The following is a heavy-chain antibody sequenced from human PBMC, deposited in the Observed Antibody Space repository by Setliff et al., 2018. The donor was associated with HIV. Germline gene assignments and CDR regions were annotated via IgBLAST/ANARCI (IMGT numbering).Heavy chain of an antibody. D-gene: IGHD3-10*01. CDR1: GGTLNDYA. CDR3: ARVFYYSAGSYSLDY. Sequence: ASVKVSCKASGGTLNDYAITWVRQAPGQGLEWMGGIIPIFGTSNYAQKFQGRATITADESTSTAYMEVNSLRFEDTAVYYCARVFYYSAGSYSLDYWGQETLVTVSS. V-gene: IGHV1-69*13. J-gene: IGHJ4*01. CDR2: IIPIFGTS.